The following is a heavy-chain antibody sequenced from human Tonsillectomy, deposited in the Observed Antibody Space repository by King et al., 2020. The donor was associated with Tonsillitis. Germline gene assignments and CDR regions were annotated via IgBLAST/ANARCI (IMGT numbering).Heavy chain of an antibody. J-gene: IGHJ4*02. CDR3: ARGCGDSSCYQAEKGVRDFDY. CDR1: GGSFSGYY. CDR2: IYHSGST. D-gene: IGHD3-22*01. V-gene: IGHV4-34*01. Sequence: VQLQQWGAGLLKPSETLYLTCAVYGGSFSGYYWSWIRQPPGKGLEWIGEIYHSGSTNYNTSLKSRDTVSVDTSKNQFSLKLSSVTAADTAVYYCARGCGDSSCYQAEKGVRDFDYWGQGTLVTVSS.